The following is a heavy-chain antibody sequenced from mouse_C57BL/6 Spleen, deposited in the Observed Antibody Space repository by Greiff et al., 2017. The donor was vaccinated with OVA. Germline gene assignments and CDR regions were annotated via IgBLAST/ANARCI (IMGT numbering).Heavy chain of an antibody. CDR1: GYTFTSYW. Sequence: QVQLQQSGAELVRPGSSVKLSCKASGYTFTSYWMHWVKQRPIQGLEWIGNIDPSDSETHYNQKFKDKATLTVDKSSSTAYMQLSSLTSEDSAVYYCARGDFYYGSSPDYWGQGTTLTVSS. CDR2: IDPSDSET. D-gene: IGHD1-1*01. CDR3: ARGDFYYGSSPDY. V-gene: IGHV1-52*01. J-gene: IGHJ2*01.